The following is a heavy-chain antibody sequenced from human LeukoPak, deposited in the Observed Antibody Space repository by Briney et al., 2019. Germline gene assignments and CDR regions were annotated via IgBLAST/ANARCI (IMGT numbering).Heavy chain of an antibody. CDR3: AKDREVVNGAFDI. Sequence: PGGSLRLSCAASGFTFDDYAMHWVRQAPGKGLEWVSGISWNSGSIGYADSVKGRFTISRDNAKNSLYLQMNSLRAEDTALYYCAKDREVVNGAFDIWGQGTMVTVSS. CDR2: ISWNSGSI. V-gene: IGHV3-9*01. CDR1: GFTFDDYA. J-gene: IGHJ3*02. D-gene: IGHD3-22*01.